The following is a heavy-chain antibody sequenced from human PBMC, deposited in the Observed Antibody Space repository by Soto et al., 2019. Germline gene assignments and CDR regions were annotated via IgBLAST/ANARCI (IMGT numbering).Heavy chain of an antibody. Sequence: QVQLVQSGAEVKKPGSSVKVSCKASGGTFSSYAISWVRQAPGQGLEWMGGIIPIFGTANYAQKFQGRVTITAEESTSTAYMEVSSLRSEDTAVYYCAREERGDMITFGAGGFDYWGQGTLVTVSS. J-gene: IGHJ4*02. CDR3: AREERGDMITFGAGGFDY. CDR2: IIPIFGTA. CDR1: GGTFSSYA. V-gene: IGHV1-69*01. D-gene: IGHD3-16*01.